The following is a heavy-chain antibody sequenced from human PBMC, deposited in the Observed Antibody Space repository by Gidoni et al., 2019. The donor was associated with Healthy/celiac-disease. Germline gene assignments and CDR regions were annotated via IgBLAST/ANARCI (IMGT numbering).Heavy chain of an antibody. CDR3: ARRGYSSGWQDY. V-gene: IGHV4-39*01. Sequence: QLQLQESGPGLVKPAETLSITCTVAGGSISSSSYYWGWNRQPPGKGLEWIGSIYYSGSTYYNPSLKSRVTISVDTSKHQFSLKLSSVTAADTAVYYCARRGYSSGWQDYWGQGTLVTVSS. D-gene: IGHD6-19*01. J-gene: IGHJ4*02. CDR1: GGSISSSSYY. CDR2: IYYSGST.